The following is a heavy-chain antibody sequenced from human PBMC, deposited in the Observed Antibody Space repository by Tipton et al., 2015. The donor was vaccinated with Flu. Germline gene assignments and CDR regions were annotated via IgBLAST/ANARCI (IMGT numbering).Heavy chain of an antibody. J-gene: IGHJ4*02. Sequence: TLSLTCTVSGGSISSSSYYWGWIRQPPGKGLEWIGSIYYSGSTYYNPSLKSRVTISVDTSKNQFSLKLSSMTAADTAVYYCARDNPRLTYYYGSGPPVWGQGTLVTVSS. V-gene: IGHV4-39*07. CDR3: ARDNPRLTYYYGSGPPV. D-gene: IGHD3-10*01. CDR2: IYYSGST. CDR1: GGSISSSSYY.